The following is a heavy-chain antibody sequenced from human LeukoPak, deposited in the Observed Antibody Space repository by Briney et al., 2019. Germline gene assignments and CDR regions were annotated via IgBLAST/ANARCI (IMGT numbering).Heavy chain of an antibody. D-gene: IGHD4-23*01. CDR2: IRYDGSNK. CDR3: AKGDYGGNSGHFDY. CDR1: GYTFSSYG. Sequence: PGGSLRLSCAASGYTFSSYGMHWVRQAPGKGLEWVAFIRYDGSNKYYADSVKGRFTISRDNSKNTVYLQMNSLRAEDTAVYYCAKGDYGGNSGHFDYWGQGTLVTVSS. V-gene: IGHV3-30*02. J-gene: IGHJ4*02.